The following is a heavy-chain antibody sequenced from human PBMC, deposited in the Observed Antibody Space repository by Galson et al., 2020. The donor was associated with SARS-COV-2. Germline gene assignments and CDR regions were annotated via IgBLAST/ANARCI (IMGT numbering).Heavy chain of an antibody. CDR1: GFSFGTYA. CDR2: ISYDGSNE. V-gene: IGHV3-30-3*01. Sequence: GGSLRLSCPASGFSFGTYAMEWVRQAPGTGLEWVAIISYDGSNENYADSVKGRFTISRDNSKNTLYLQMNSLRAEDTAVYYCAREPRDIAVAGPVGHCGQGTLVTVSS. CDR3: AREPRDIAVAGPVGH. D-gene: IGHD6-13*01. J-gene: IGHJ1*01.